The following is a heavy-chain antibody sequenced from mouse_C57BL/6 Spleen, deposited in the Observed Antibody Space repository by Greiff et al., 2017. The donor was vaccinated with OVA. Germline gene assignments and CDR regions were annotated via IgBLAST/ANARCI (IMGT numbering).Heavy chain of an antibody. CDR1: GYTFTDYY. D-gene: IGHD2-5*01. J-gene: IGHJ4*01. CDR2: INPNNGGT. CDR3: ARNAYYSNYYAMDY. Sequence: VVESGASVKISCKASGYTFTDYYMNWVKQSHGKSLEWIGDINPNNGGTSYNQKFKGKATLTVDKSSSTAYMELRSLTSEDSAVYYCARNAYYSNYYAMDYWGQGTSVTVSS. V-gene: IGHV1-26*01.